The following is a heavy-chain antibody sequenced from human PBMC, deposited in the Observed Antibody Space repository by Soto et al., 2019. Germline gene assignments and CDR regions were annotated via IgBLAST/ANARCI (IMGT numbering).Heavy chain of an antibody. CDR2: ISGSGGST. CDR3: AKIPYYGSGSSSHYYYYMDV. V-gene: IGHV3-23*01. CDR1: GFTFSSYA. D-gene: IGHD3-10*01. Sequence: GGSLRLSCAASGFTFSSYAMSWVRQAPWKRLEWVSAISGSGGSTYYADSVKGRFTISRDTSKNTLYLQMNSLRAEDTAVYYCAKIPYYGSGSSSHYYYYMDVWGKGTRSPSP. J-gene: IGHJ6*03.